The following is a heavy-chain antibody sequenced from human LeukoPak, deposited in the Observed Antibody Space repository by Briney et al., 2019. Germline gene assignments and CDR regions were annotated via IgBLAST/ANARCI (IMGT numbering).Heavy chain of an antibody. CDR3: ARGVEAILTYGTIDY. Sequence: GGSLRLSCAASGFTFDDYGMSWVRQAPGKGLEWVSGINWNGGSTGYADSVKGRFTISRDNAKNSLYLQMNSLRAEDTAVYYCARGVEAILTYGTIDYWGQGTLVTVSS. J-gene: IGHJ4*02. CDR1: GFTFDDYG. V-gene: IGHV3-20*04. CDR2: INWNGGST. D-gene: IGHD3-3*01.